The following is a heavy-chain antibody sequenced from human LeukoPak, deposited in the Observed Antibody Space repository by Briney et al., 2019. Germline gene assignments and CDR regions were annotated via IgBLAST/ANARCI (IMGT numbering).Heavy chain of an antibody. V-gene: IGHV4-61*02. D-gene: IGHD3-16*01. J-gene: IGHJ5*02. CDR1: GGSISSGSYY. CDR3: ARVLRGLGDKWFDP. Sequence: SETLSLTCTVSGGSISSGSYYWSWIRQPAGKGLEWIGRIYTSGSTNYNPSLKSRVTISVDTSKNQFSLKLSSVTAADTAVYYRARVLRGLGDKWFDPWGQGTLVTVSS. CDR2: IYTSGST.